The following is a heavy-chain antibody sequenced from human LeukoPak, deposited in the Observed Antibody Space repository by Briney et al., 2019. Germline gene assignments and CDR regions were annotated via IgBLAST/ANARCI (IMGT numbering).Heavy chain of an antibody. CDR3: ARGNWFDP. CDR2: ISFSGGV. J-gene: IGHJ5*02. CDR1: GYSISSGYY. Sequence: SETLPLTCTVSGYSISSGYYWGWIRQPPGKGLEWIGEISFSGGVTYNPSLKSRVSISVDTSKNQFSLKVTSVTAADTSVYYCARGNWFDPWGQGTLVTVSS. V-gene: IGHV4-38-2*02.